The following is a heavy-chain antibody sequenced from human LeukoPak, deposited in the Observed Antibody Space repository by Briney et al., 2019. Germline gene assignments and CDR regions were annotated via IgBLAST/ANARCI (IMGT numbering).Heavy chain of an antibody. CDR2: IIPIFGTA. CDR1: GGTFSSYA. J-gene: IGHJ5*02. Sequence: XSVTVSCTASGGTFSSYAISWVRQAPGQGLEWMGGIIPIFGTANYAQKFQGRVTITADESTSTAYMELSSLRSEDTTVYYCARVRAPDEEEWFDPWGQGTLVTVSS. CDR3: ARVRAPDEEEWFDP. D-gene: IGHD2-21*01. V-gene: IGHV1-69*13.